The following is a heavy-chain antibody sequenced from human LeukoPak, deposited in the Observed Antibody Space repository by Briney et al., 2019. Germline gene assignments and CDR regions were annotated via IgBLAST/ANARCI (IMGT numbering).Heavy chain of an antibody. CDR1: GGSISSGDYY. CDR2: MYYSGST. CDR3: ARPYYYDSRIDP. J-gene: IGHJ5*02. Sequence: MPSEALSLTCTVSGGSISSGDYYWSWIRQPPGKGLEWIGYMYYSGSTYYNPSLKSRVTISLDTSKNQFSLKLSSVTAADTAVYYCARPYYYDSRIDPWGQGTLVTVSS. V-gene: IGHV4-30-4*01. D-gene: IGHD3-22*01.